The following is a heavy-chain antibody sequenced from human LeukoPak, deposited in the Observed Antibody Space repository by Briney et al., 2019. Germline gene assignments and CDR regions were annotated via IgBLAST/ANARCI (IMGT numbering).Heavy chain of an antibody. D-gene: IGHD3-10*01. V-gene: IGHV4-39*07. CDR2: IYYSGST. J-gene: IGHJ4*02. CDR3: ARDRMVRGVISFDY. Sequence: SETLSLTCTVSGGSISSSSYYWGWIRQPPGKGLEWIGSIYYSGSTYYNPSLKSRVTISVDTSKNQFSLKLSCVTAADTAVYYCARDRMVRGVISFDYWGQGTLVTVSS. CDR1: GGSISSSSYY.